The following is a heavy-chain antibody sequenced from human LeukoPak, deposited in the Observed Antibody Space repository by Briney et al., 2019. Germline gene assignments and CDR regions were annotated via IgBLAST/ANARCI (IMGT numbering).Heavy chain of an antibody. D-gene: IGHD6-19*01. Sequence: GGSLRLSCAASGFTFDDYAMHWVRQAPGKGLEWVSGISWNSGSIGYADSVKGRFTISRDNAKNSLYLQVNSLRAEDMALYYCAKGSGYSSGWLDYWGQGTLVTVSS. J-gene: IGHJ4*02. CDR1: GFTFDDYA. CDR2: ISWNSGSI. V-gene: IGHV3-9*03. CDR3: AKGSGYSSGWLDY.